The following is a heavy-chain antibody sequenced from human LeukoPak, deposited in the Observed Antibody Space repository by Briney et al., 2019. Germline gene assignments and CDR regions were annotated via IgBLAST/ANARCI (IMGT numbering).Heavy chain of an antibody. D-gene: IGHD3-16*02. J-gene: IGHJ5*02. V-gene: IGHV4-34*01. Sequence: SETLSLTCAVYGGSFSGYYWSWIRQPPGKGLEWIGEINHSGSTNYNPSLKSRVTISVDTSKNQFSLKLSSVTAADTAVYYCARGRIGHDYVWGSYRSNTNWFDPWGQGTLVTVSS. CDR2: INHSGST. CDR1: GGSFSGYY. CDR3: ARGRIGHDYVWGSYRSNTNWFDP.